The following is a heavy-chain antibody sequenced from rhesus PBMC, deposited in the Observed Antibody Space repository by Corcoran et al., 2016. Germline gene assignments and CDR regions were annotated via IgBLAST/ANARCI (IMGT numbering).Heavy chain of an antibody. V-gene: IGHV4S11*01. CDR2: IHGSGSST. CDR3: ARGYSSGWTVMGY. D-gene: IGHD6-31*01. Sequence: QVQLQASGPGLVKPLETLSLTCAASGSSISSNYWSWLRQPPGQGLEWIGYIHGSGSSTNYNPSLKRRITLSVDTSKNQFSLKLSSVTAADTAVYYCARGYSSGWTVMGYWGQGVLVTVSS. J-gene: IGHJ4*01. CDR1: GSSISSNY.